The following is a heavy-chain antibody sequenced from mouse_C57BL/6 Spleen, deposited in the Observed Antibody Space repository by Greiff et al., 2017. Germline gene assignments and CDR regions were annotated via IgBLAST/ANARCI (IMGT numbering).Heavy chain of an antibody. CDR1: GYTFTSYW. Sequence: QVQLQQPGAELVKPGASVKLSCKASGYTFTSYWMQWVKQRPGQGLEWIGEIDPSDSYTNYNQKFKGKATLTVDTSSSTAYMQLSSLTSEDSAVYYCARLEGTYYWGQGTTLTVSS. J-gene: IGHJ2*01. CDR3: ARLEGTYY. D-gene: IGHD3-3*01. CDR2: IDPSDSYT. V-gene: IGHV1-50*01.